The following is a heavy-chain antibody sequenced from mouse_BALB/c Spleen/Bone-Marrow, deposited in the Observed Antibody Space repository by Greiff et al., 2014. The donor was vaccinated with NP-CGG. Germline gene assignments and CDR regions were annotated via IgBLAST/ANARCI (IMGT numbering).Heavy chain of an antibody. CDR2: IYPANGNT. Sequence: VQLKQSGAELVKPGASVQLSCTASGFNIKDTYMPWVKQRPEQGLEWIGRIYPANGNTKYDPKFQGKAPITADTSSNTAYLQLSSLTSEDTAVYYCARYYYGSSYFDYWGQGTTLTVSS. CDR3: ARYYYGSSYFDY. J-gene: IGHJ2*01. CDR1: GFNIKDTY. D-gene: IGHD1-1*01. V-gene: IGHV14-3*02.